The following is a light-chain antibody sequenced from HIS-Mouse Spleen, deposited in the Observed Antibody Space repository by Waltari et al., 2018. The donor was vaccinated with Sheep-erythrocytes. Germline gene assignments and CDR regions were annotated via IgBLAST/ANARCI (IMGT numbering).Light chain of an antibody. CDR3: CSYAGSYTVV. V-gene: IGLV2-11*01. CDR1: SSDVGGYNY. CDR2: DVS. Sequence: QSALTQPRSVSGSPGQSVTISCTGTSSDVGGYNYVSWYQQHPGKAPKLMIYDVSKRPSACPDRFSGSKSGNTASLTISGLQAEDEADYYCCSYAGSYTVVFGGGTKLTVL. J-gene: IGLJ2*01.